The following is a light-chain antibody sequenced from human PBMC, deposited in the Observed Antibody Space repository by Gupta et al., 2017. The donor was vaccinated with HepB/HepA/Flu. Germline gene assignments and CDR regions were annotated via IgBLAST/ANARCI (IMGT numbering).Light chain of an antibody. Sequence: QSALTQPRSVSGSPGQSVTISCTGTSSDVGAYSYVSWFQQRPGIVPKLIIYDVSKRPSGVPDRFSGSQSGNTAPLTISGLQAEDEADYYCCSYAVIYTYVFGTGTKVTVL. CDR3: CSYAVIYTYV. J-gene: IGLJ1*01. CDR2: DVS. V-gene: IGLV2-11*01. CDR1: SSDVGAYSY.